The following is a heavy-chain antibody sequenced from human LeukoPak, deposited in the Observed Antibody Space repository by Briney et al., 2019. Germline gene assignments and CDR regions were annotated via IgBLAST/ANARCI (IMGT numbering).Heavy chain of an antibody. Sequence: SETLSLTCTVSDGSISSHYWSWIRQPPGKGLEWIGYIYDTGSTNYNPSLKSRVTISVDTSTNQFSLKLSSVTAADTAVYYCARGESYFRYWGQGTLVTVSS. CDR2: IYDTGST. CDR1: DGSISSHY. CDR3: ARGESYFRY. V-gene: IGHV4-59*11. J-gene: IGHJ4*02.